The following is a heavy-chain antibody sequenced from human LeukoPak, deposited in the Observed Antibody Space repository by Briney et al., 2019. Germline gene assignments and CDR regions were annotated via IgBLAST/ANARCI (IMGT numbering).Heavy chain of an antibody. CDR2: IKGDGTET. CDR3: ASLPDYYDSSGYYDYFDY. CDR1: GFTFSESW. D-gene: IGHD3-22*01. J-gene: IGHJ4*02. V-gene: IGHV3-7*01. Sequence: GGSLRLSCGASGFTFSESWMTWVRQAPGQGLEWVAAIKGDGTETVYVDSVKGRFTISRDNAKNSLYLQMNSLRAEDTAVYYCASLPDYYDSSGYYDYFDYWGQGTLVTVSS.